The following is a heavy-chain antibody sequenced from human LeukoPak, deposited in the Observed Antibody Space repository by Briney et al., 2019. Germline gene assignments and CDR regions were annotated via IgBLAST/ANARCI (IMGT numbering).Heavy chain of an antibody. CDR2: TSSDGGNK. V-gene: IGHV3-30*18. J-gene: IGHJ4*02. D-gene: IGHD6-13*01. Sequence: GGSLRLSCAASGFSFSNYGMHWVRQAPGKGLEWVAVTSSDGGNKYYTDSVKGRFTISRDNSKNTLYLQMNSLRAEDTAVYYCAKDSYSSTWYVIHYWGQGTLVTVSS. CDR1: GFSFSNYG. CDR3: AKDSYSSTWYVIHY.